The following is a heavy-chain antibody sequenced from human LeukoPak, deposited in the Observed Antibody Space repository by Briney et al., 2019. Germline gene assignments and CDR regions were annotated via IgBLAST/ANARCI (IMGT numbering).Heavy chain of an antibody. CDR2: INPKTGGT. CDR3: TRAGVPDFDWLSTDDSDYFDY. J-gene: IGHJ4*02. Sequence: GASVKVSCKASGYTFTDYYLHWVRQAPGQGLEWMGWINPKTGGTNYAQNFQGRVTMTRDTSISTAYMELSSLRSDDTAVYYCTRAGVPDFDWLSTDDSDYFDYWGQGTLVTVSP. V-gene: IGHV1-2*02. CDR1: GYTFTDYY. D-gene: IGHD3-9*01.